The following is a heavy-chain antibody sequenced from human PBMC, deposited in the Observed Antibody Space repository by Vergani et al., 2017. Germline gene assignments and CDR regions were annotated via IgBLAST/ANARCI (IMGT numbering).Heavy chain of an antibody. J-gene: IGHJ5*01. D-gene: IGHD3-9*01. CDR1: GFTFSSAW. Sequence: EVQPVESGGGLVKPGGSLRLSCITSGFTFSSAWMSWVRQAPGKGLEWVARIRPKTDGETTDYAAPVKGRFTISRDNAQNTLYLQMNSLRVEDTGVYYCARARCIETCYMSNWLDSWGQGTLVTVSS. CDR2: IRPKTDGETT. V-gene: IGHV3-15*05. CDR3: ARARCIETCYMSNWLDS.